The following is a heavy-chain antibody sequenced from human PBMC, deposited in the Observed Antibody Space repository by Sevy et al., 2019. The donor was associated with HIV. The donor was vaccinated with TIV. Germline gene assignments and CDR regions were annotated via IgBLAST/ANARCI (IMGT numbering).Heavy chain of an antibody. Sequence: GGSLRLSCAASGFTFSDYYMSWIRQAPGKGLEWVSYISSSRSYTNYADSVKGRFTISRDNAKNSLYLQMNSLRAEDTAVYYCARDLQPYSSDAFDIWGQGTMVTVSS. V-gene: IGHV3-11*06. D-gene: IGHD6-13*01. CDR2: ISSSRSYT. J-gene: IGHJ3*02. CDR3: ARDLQPYSSDAFDI. CDR1: GFTFSDYY.